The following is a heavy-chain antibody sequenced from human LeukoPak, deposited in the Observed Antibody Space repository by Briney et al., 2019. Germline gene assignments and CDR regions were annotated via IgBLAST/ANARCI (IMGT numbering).Heavy chain of an antibody. CDR1: GGSLNGHY. V-gene: IGHV4-59*06. J-gene: IGHJ4*02. Sequence: SETLSLTCAVYGGSLNGHYWSWIRQPPGKGLEWIGYIYYSGSTYYNPSLKSRVTISVDTSKNQFSLKLSSVTAADTAVYYCAGYYDSSGYYVVYWGQGTLVTVSS. CDR2: IYYSGST. CDR3: AGYYDSSGYYVVY. D-gene: IGHD3-22*01.